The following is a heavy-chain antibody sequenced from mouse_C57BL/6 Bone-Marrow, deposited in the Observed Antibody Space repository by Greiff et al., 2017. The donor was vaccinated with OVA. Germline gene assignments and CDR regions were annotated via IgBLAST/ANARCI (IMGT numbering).Heavy chain of an antibody. CDR2: INSDGGST. Sequence: EVKLMESGGGLVQPGESLKLSCESNEYEFPSHDMSWVRKTPEKRLELVAAINSDGGSTYYPDTMKRRFIISRDNTKKTLYLQMSSLRSEDTALYYCARTPKTHAMDYWGQGTSVTVSS. V-gene: IGHV5-2*01. CDR1: EYEFPSHD. J-gene: IGHJ4*01. CDR3: ARTPKTHAMDY.